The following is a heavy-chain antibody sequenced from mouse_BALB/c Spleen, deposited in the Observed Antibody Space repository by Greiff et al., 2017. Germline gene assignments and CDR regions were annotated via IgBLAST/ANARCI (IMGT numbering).Heavy chain of an antibody. J-gene: IGHJ2*01. V-gene: IGHV14-4*02. D-gene: IGHD1-2*01. CDR2: IDPENGDT. CDR1: GYTFTSYV. Sequence: VQLQQSGPELVKPGASVKMSCKASGYTFTSYVMHWVKQKPGQGLEWIGWIDPENGDTEYAPKFQGKATMTADTSSNTAYLQLSSLTSEDTAVYYCNAYITTGFDYWGQGTTLTVSS. CDR3: NAYITTGFDY.